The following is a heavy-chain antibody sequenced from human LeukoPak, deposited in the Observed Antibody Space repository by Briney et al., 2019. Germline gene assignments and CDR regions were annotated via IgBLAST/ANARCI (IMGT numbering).Heavy chain of an antibody. CDR2: IYHSGST. D-gene: IGHD5-12*01. V-gene: IGHV4-4*02. Sequence: PGGSLRLSCAASGFTFSIYSMNWVRQPPGKGLEWIGEIYHSGSTNYNPSLKSRVTISVDKSKNQFSLKLSSVTAADTAVYYCARGVRGYDPPYYYYYGMDVWGQGTTVTVSS. CDR1: GFTFSIYSM. CDR3: ARGVRGYDPPYYYYYGMDV. J-gene: IGHJ6*02.